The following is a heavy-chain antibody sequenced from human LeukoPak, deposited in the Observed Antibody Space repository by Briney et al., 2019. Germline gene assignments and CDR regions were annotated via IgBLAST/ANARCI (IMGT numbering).Heavy chain of an antibody. CDR2: IYTSGST. Sequence: PSETLSLTCTVSGGSISSYYWSWIRQPPGKGLEWIGYIYTSGSTNYNPSLKSRVTISVDTSKNQFSLKLSSVTAADTAVYYCARSNLYSSSWYSGYYYYYYMDVWGKGTTVTVSS. V-gene: IGHV4-4*09. CDR1: GGSISSYY. J-gene: IGHJ6*03. CDR3: ARSNLYSSSWYSGYYYYYYMDV. D-gene: IGHD6-13*01.